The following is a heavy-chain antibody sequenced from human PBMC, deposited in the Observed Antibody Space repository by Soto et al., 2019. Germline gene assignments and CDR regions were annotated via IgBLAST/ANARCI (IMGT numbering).Heavy chain of an antibody. CDR3: ARGLEAAGDWFDP. V-gene: IGHV1-2*04. CDR2: INPNSGGT. D-gene: IGHD6-13*01. J-gene: IGHJ5*02. CDR1: GYTFTGYY. Sequence: ASVKVSCKASGYTFTGYYMHWVRQAPGQGLEWMGWINPNSGGTNYAQKFQGWVTMTRDTSISTAYMELSRLRSDETAVYYWARGLEAAGDWFDPWGPXSLVTVSS.